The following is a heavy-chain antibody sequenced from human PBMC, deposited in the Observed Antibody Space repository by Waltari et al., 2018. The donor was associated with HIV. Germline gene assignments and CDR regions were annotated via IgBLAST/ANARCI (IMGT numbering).Heavy chain of an antibody. CDR1: GYTFTSYD. D-gene: IGHD3-9*01. J-gene: IGHJ4*02. Sequence: QVKLEQSGPEVKKPGASVKVSCKASGYTFTSYDNTWVRQAPGQGLEWMGRERTYNGNTNYAQKLQGRITMTTDTSTSTAYMEVRSLGSDDTSVYYCARKYYDILSGYYTIDYWGQGTLVTVSS. CDR3: ARKYYDILSGYYTIDY. V-gene: IGHV1-18*01. CDR2: ERTYNGNT.